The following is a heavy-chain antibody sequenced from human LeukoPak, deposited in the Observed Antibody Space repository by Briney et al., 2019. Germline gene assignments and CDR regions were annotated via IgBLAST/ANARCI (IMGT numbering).Heavy chain of an antibody. D-gene: IGHD3-10*01. CDR1: GGSFSGYY. V-gene: IGHV4-34*01. CDR2: INHSGST. J-gene: IGHJ4*02. Sequence: AETLSLTCAVYGGSFSGYYWSWLRQPPGKGLEWIGEINHSGSTNYNPSRKSRVTISVNTSKNQFSLKLSSVTAADTAVYYCARGAVETYYYGSGSYYSSFDYWGQGNLVTVSS. CDR3: ARGAVETYYYGSGSYYSSFDY.